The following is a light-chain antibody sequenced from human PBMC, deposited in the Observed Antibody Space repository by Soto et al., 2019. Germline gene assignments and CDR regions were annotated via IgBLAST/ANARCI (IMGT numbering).Light chain of an antibody. J-gene: IGKJ5*01. CDR3: QQYGTSPIT. V-gene: IGKV3-20*01. Sequence: IVLTHSPCTLSSSPVESATLSFMSSQSVSSSYLAWYQQKPGQPPRLLIYGASSRATGTPDRFSGSGSGTDFTLTISRLEPEDFAVYYCQQYGTSPITFGQGTRLEIK. CDR2: GAS. CDR1: QSVSSSY.